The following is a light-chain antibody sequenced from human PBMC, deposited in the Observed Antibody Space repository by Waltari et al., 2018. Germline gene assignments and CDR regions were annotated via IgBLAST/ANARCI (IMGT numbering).Light chain of an antibody. J-gene: IGKJ1*01. CDR2: GAS. CDR1: QSVTTN. V-gene: IGKV3-15*01. CDR3: QQYHQRPPWT. Sequence: VLTQFPDTLSVSPGERATPSCRACQSVTTNLAWYQQKPGLPPRLLIYGASTRATGVPARFSGSGSGTEFTLIISSLQSEDFAVYYCQQYHQRPPWTFGQGTKVEIK.